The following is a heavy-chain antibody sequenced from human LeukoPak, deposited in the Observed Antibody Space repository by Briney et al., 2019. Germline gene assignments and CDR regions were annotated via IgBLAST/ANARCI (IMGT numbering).Heavy chain of an antibody. J-gene: IGHJ6*03. CDR1: GYTFNNYY. CDR3: ARIGEYVVGMDTAMAGDYYMDV. D-gene: IGHD5-18*01. CDR2: INPSGGST. V-gene: IGHV1-46*02. Sequence: GASVKVSCTASGYTFNNYYIHWVRQAPGQGLEWMGIINPSGGSTSYAQKFQGRVTMTRDTSTSTVYMELSSLRSEDTAVYYCARIGEYVVGMDTAMAGDYYMDVWGKGTTVTVSS.